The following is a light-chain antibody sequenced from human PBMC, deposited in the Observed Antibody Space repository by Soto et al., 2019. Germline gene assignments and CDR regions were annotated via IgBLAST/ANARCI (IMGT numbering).Light chain of an antibody. Sequence: QSVLTQPPSASGTPGQRVTISCSGSTSNIGSHPVNWYQQLPGTAPKLLIYINNQRPSGVPDRFSGSKSGTSASLAISGLQSEDEADYDCAAWDGSLNGGVFGGGTKLTVL. CDR1: TSNIGSHP. CDR3: AAWDGSLNGGV. CDR2: INN. V-gene: IGLV1-44*01. J-gene: IGLJ3*02.